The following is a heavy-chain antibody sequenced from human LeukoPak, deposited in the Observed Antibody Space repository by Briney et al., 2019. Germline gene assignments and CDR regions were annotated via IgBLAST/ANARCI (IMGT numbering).Heavy chain of an antibody. D-gene: IGHD2-15*01. Sequence: PGGSLGLSCAASGFTFSSYAMSWVRQAPGKGLEWVSAISGSGGSTYYADSVKGRFTISRNNSKNTLYLQMNSLRAEDTAVYYCASTLGVVVVAATVWGQGTLVTVSS. CDR1: GFTFSSYA. V-gene: IGHV3-23*01. CDR2: ISGSGGST. CDR3: ASTLGVVVVAATV. J-gene: IGHJ4*02.